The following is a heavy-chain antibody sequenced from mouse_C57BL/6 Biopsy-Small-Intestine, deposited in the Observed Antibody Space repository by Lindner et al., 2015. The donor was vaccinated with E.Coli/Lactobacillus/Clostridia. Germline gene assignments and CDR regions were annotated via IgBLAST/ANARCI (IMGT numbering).Heavy chain of an antibody. CDR3: AREAGTADY. D-gene: IGHD4-1*01. CDR1: GYTFTSYG. CDR2: IYPRSGNT. V-gene: IGHV1-81*01. J-gene: IGHJ2*01. Sequence: VQLQESGAELARPGASVKLSCKASGYTFTSYGISWVKQRTGQGLEWIGEIYPRSGNTYYNEKFKGKATLTADKSSSTAYMELRSLTSEDSAAYFCAREAGTADYWGQGTTLTVSS.